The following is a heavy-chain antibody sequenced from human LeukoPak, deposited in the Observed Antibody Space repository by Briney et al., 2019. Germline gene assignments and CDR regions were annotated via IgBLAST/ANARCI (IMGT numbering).Heavy chain of an antibody. V-gene: IGHV3-21*01. CDR3: ARDPGRVRGVLGFDY. CDR2: ISTSSSYI. J-gene: IGHJ4*02. Sequence: PGGSLRLSCAASGFTFSTYSMNWVRQAPGKGLEWVSSISTSSSYIYYADSVKGRFTISRDNAKNSLYLQMNSLRAEDTAVYYCARDPGRVRGVLGFDYWGQGIPVTVSS. D-gene: IGHD3-10*01. CDR1: GFTFSTYS.